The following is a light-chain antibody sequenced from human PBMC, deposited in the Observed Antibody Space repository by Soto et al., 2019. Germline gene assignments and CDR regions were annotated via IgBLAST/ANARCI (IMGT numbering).Light chain of an antibody. CDR3: PQRSSRLT. V-gene: IGKV3-11*01. Sequence: EIVLTQSPATLSLSPGERATLSCRASQSVSSYLAWYQHKPGQAPRLLIYDASNRATGVPARFSGSGSGTDFTLTISSLEPEDSAVYYCPQRSSRLTIGGGNKVKIK. CDR1: QSVSSY. CDR2: DAS. J-gene: IGKJ4*01.